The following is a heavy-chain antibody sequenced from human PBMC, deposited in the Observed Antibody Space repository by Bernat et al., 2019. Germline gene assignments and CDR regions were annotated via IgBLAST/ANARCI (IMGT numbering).Heavy chain of an antibody. V-gene: IGHV3-15*01. J-gene: IGHJ4*02. CDR1: GFTFSNAR. Sequence: EVQLVESGGGLVKPGGSLRLSCAASGFTFSNARMSWVRQAPGKGLEWVGRIKSKTDGGTTDYAAPVKGRFTISRDDSKNTLYLQMNSLKTEDTAVYYCTTHNPVDYYDILTGVQQFDYWGQGTLVTVSS. CDR3: TTHNPVDYYDILTGVQQFDY. D-gene: IGHD3-9*01. CDR2: IKSKTDGGTT.